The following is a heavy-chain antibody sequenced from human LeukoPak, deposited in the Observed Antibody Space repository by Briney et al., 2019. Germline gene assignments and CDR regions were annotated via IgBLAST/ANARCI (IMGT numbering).Heavy chain of an antibody. Sequence: GGSLRLSCAASGFTFSSYAMHWVRQAPGKGLEWVAVISYGGSNKYYADSVKGRFTISRDNSKNTLYLQMNSLRAEDTAVYYCATYGGYYYDSSGDNDAFDIWGQGTMVTVSP. CDR2: ISYGGSNK. CDR3: ATYGGYYYDSSGDNDAFDI. J-gene: IGHJ3*02. CDR1: GFTFSSYA. D-gene: IGHD3-22*01. V-gene: IGHV3-30*04.